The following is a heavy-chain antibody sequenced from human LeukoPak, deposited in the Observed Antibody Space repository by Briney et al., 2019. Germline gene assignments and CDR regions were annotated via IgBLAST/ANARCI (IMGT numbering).Heavy chain of an antibody. V-gene: IGHV4-59*08. D-gene: IGHD4-17*01. CDR1: GGSIISYY. CDR2: IYYSGST. Sequence: PSETLSLTCTVSGGSIISYYWSWIRQPPGKGLEWIGYIYYSGSTNYNPSLKSRVTISVDTSKNQFSLKLSSVTAADTAVYYCARHDAHGDYAMSDYWGQGTLVTVSS. CDR3: ARHDAHGDYAMSDY. J-gene: IGHJ4*02.